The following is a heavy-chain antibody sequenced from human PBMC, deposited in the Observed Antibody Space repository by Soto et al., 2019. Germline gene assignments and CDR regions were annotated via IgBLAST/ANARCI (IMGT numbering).Heavy chain of an antibody. CDR1: GFTFSNAW. CDR3: AREEGHRPVPLEWLSRRWFDP. CDR2: IKSKNDGGTT. Sequence: PGGSLRLSCAASGFTFSNAWINWVRQVPGKGLEWVGRIKSKNDGGTTDFAAPVKGRFAISRDNSKNTLYLQMNSLRAEDTAVYYCAREEGHRPVPLEWLSRRWFDPWGQGTLVTVSS. J-gene: IGHJ5*02. V-gene: IGHV3-15*07. D-gene: IGHD3-3*01.